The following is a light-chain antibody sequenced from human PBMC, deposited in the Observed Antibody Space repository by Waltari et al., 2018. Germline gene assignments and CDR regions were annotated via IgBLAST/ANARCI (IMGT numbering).Light chain of an antibody. CDR2: AAS. Sequence: DIQMTQPPSSLSASGGDRVTITCRASQSISSYLNWYQQKPGKAPKLLIYAASSLQSGVPSRFSGSGSGTDFTLTISSLQPEDFATYYCQQSYSTPWTFGQGTKVEIK. CDR3: QQSYSTPWT. V-gene: IGKV1-39*01. J-gene: IGKJ1*01. CDR1: QSISSY.